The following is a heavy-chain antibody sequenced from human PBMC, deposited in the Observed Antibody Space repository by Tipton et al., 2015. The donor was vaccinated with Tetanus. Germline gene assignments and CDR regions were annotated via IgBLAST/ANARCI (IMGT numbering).Heavy chain of an antibody. CDR2: IIPIFGTA. Sequence: QLVQSGAEVKKPGSSVKVSCKASGGTFSSYAISWVRQAPGQGLEWMGGIIPIFGTANYAQKFQGRVTITADESTSPAYMELSSLRSEDTAVYYCASSAYYYDSSGPSPGAFDIWGQGTMVTVSS. CDR3: ASSAYYYDSSGPSPGAFDI. D-gene: IGHD3-22*01. CDR1: GGTFSSYA. V-gene: IGHV1-69*01. J-gene: IGHJ3*02.